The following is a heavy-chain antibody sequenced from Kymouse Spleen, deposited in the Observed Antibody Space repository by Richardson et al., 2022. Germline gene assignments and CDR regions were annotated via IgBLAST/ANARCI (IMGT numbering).Heavy chain of an antibody. CDR3: TTDAYCSSTSCYRYYYGMDV. D-gene: IGHD2-2*02. J-gene: IGHJ6*02. V-gene: IGHV3-15*01. Sequence: EVQLVESGGGLVKPGGSLRLSCAASGFTFSNAWMSWVRQAPGKGLEWVGRIKSKTDGGTTDYAAPVKGRFTISRDDSKNTLYLQMNSLKTEDTAVYYCTTDAYCSSTSCYRYYYGMDVWGQGTTVTVSS. CDR2: IKSKTDGGTT. CDR1: GFTFSNAW.